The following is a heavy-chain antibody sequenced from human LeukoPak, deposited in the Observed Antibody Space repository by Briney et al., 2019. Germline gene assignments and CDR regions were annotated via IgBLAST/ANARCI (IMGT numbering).Heavy chain of an antibody. D-gene: IGHD3-16*01. Sequence: RGGSLRLSCAASGFTFSSYSMNWVGQAPGKGLEWVSSISSSSYIYYADSVKGRFTISRDNAKNSLYLQMNSLRAEDSAVYYCARDIYGGLGGWFDPWGQGTLVTVSS. CDR1: GFTFSSYS. CDR3: ARDIYGGLGGWFDP. J-gene: IGHJ5*02. CDR2: ISSSSYI. V-gene: IGHV3-21*01.